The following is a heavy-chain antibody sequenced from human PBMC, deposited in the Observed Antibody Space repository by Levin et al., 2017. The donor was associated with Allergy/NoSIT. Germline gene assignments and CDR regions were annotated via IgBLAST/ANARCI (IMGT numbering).Heavy chain of an antibody. V-gene: IGHV4-31*03. D-gene: IGHD3-10*01. CDR2: IYYSGST. J-gene: IGHJ4*02. CDR3: ARKGLLWFGAVFDY. Sequence: KPSETLSLTCTVSGGSISSGGYYWSWIRQHPGKGLEWIGYIYYSGSTYYNPSLKSRVTISVDTSKNQFSLKLSSVTAADTAVYYCARKGLLWFGAVFDYWGQGTLVTVSS. CDR1: GGSISSGGYY.